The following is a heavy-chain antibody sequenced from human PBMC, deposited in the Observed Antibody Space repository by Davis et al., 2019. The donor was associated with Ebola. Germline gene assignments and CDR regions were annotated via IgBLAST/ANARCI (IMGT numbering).Heavy chain of an antibody. J-gene: IGHJ4*02. CDR2: IYIRNDS. CDR3: ARDINDEYVFDY. D-gene: IGHD3-16*01. V-gene: IGHV3-66*03. Sequence: PGGSLRLSCAVSGFAVTSNFMTWVRQAPGKGLEWVSAIYIRNDSYYADSVKGRFTISRDNSKNTLYLQMESLRAEDTAVYFCARDINDEYVFDYWGLGTLVTVSA. CDR1: GFAVTSNF.